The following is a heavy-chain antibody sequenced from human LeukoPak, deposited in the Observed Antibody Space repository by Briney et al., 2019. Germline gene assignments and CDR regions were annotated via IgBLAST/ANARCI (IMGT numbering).Heavy chain of an antibody. V-gene: IGHV3-23*01. CDR2: ISGSGGST. D-gene: IGHD6-13*01. J-gene: IGHJ4*02. Sequence: GGSLRLSCAASGFTFSSYAMSWVRQAPGKGLEWVTAISGSGGSTYYADSVKGRFTISRDNSKNTLYLQMNSLRAEDTAVYYCAKDLTRLIAAAELDYWGQGTLVTVSS. CDR3: AKDLTRLIAAAELDY. CDR1: GFTFSSYA.